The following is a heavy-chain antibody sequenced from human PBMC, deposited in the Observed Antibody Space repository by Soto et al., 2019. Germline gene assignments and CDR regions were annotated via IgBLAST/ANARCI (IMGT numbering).Heavy chain of an antibody. D-gene: IGHD4-17*01. Sequence: GGSLRLSCAASGFTFSSYSMNWVRQAPGKRLEWVSYISSSSSTIYYADSVKGRFTISRDNAKNSLYLQMNSLRDEDTAVYYCARADYGDYEEGNFDYWGQGTLVTVSS. CDR2: ISSSSSTI. CDR1: GFTFSSYS. CDR3: ARADYGDYEEGNFDY. V-gene: IGHV3-48*02. J-gene: IGHJ4*02.